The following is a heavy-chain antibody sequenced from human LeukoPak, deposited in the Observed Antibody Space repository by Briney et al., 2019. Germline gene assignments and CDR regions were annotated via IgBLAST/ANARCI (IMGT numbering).Heavy chain of an antibody. D-gene: IGHD4-23*01. Sequence: PSETLSLTCTVSGGSIRSYYWNWLRQAPGKGLEWVGFISYSGYTSYSPSLKNRVAISVDTAKSQFSLRLNSMTAADTAIYYCARGRNDNGGMFFDSWAQGNLVTVSS. CDR3: ARGRNDNGGMFFDS. CDR1: GGSIRSYY. CDR2: ISYSGYT. V-gene: IGHV4-59*01. J-gene: IGHJ4*02.